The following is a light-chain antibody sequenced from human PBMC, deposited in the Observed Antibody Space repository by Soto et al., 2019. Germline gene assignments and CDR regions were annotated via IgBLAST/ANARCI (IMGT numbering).Light chain of an antibody. Sequence: QSALTQPASVSGSPGQSTTISCTGTSSDIGVYKYVSWYQQHPGKPPNLMIYEVSNRPSGVSNRFSGSKYGNTASLTISGLQAEDEADYYCSSYTSSSTVVFGGGTQLTVL. CDR1: SSDIGVYKY. CDR2: EVS. J-gene: IGLJ2*01. V-gene: IGLV2-14*01. CDR3: SSYTSSSTVV.